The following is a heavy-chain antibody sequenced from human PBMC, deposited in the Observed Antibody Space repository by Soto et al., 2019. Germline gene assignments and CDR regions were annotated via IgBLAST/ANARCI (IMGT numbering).Heavy chain of an antibody. Sequence: PSETLSLTCTVSGGSVSSGSYYWSWIRQPPGKGLEWIGYIYYSGSTNYNPSLKSRVTISVDTSKNQFSLKLSSVTAADTAVYYCARVIRIQWLVQYYFDFWGQGTLVTVSS. D-gene: IGHD6-19*01. CDR1: GGSVSSGSYY. CDR3: ARVIRIQWLVQYYFDF. V-gene: IGHV4-61*01. J-gene: IGHJ4*02. CDR2: IYYSGST.